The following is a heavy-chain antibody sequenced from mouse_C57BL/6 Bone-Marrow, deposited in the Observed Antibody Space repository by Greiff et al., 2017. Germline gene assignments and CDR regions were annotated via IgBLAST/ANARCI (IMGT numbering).Heavy chain of an antibody. CDR2: IWWDDDK. CDR1: GFSLSTFGMG. CDR3: ARKVYYYGRRGDWYSDV. D-gene: IGHD1-1*01. V-gene: IGHV8-8*01. Sequence: QVTLKVSGPGILQPSQTLSLTCSFSGFSLSTFGMGVGWIRQPSGKGLEWLAHIWWDDDKYYNPALKSRLTISKATSTNQVFLKIANVDTADTATYYCARKVYYYGRRGDWYSDVCGTQTTGTVSS. J-gene: IGHJ1*03.